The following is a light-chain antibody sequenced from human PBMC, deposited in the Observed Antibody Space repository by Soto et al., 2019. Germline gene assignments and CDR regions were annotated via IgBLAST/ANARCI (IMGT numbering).Light chain of an antibody. CDR1: QSVSSN. CDR3: QQYNNWPPT. J-gene: IGKJ5*01. V-gene: IGKV3-15*01. CDR2: GAS. Sequence: EIVMTQSPATLSVSPGERATLSCRASQSVSSNLAWYQQKPGQAPRLLIYGASTRATGIPARFSGIRSATDITLTIRSLQSEDFALYYCQQYNNWPPTFGQGTRLEIK.